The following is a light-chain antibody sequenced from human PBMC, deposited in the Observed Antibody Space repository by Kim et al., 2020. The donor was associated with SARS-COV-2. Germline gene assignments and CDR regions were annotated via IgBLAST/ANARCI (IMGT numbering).Light chain of an antibody. CDR3: GTWDSSLSAEV. Sequence: GQKVTISCSGSSSNIGNNYVSWYQHLPGTAPKLLIYDNNKRPSGIPDRFSGSKYGTSATLGITGLQTGDEADYYCGTWDSSLSAEVFGGGTQLTVL. J-gene: IGLJ3*02. V-gene: IGLV1-51*01. CDR2: DNN. CDR1: SSNIGNNY.